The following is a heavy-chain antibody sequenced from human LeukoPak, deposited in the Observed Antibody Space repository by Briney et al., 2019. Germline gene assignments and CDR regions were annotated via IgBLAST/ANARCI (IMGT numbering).Heavy chain of an antibody. D-gene: IGHD2-15*01. CDR3: ARQSDIYSYAFDV. J-gene: IGHJ6*02. CDR1: GFTFSTHW. CDR2: IGQDGTVK. V-gene: IGHV3-7*01. Sequence: PGGSLRLSCGASGFTFSTHWMTWVRQAPGEGLEWVANIGQDGTVKSYVDSLRARFTISRDNAKNSLYLLMDNLRVEDTALYFCARQSDIYSYAFDVWGQGTTVTVSS.